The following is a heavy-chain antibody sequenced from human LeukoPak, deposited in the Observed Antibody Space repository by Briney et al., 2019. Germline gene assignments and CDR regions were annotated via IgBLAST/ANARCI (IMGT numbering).Heavy chain of an antibody. CDR2: ISSSSSYI. D-gene: IGHD6-6*01. CDR1: GFTFSSYS. Sequence: GGSLRLSCAASGFTFSSYSMNWVRQAPGKGLGWVSSISSSSSYIYYADSVKGRFTISRDNAKNSLYLQVNSLRAEDTAVYYCARGIASSIAARTRWFDPWGQGTLVTVSS. V-gene: IGHV3-21*01. J-gene: IGHJ5*02. CDR3: ARGIASSIAARTRWFDP.